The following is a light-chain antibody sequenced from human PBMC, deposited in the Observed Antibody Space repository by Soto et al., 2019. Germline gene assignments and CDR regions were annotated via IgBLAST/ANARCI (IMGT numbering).Light chain of an antibody. J-gene: IGKJ4*01. V-gene: IGKV4-1*01. Sequence: DIVMTQSPDSLAVSLGERATINCKSSQSVLYSSNNQNYLAWYQQKPGQPPNLLIYWASTRYSGVPDRFSGSGSGTDFTLTISSLQAEDVAVYYCQQYYSTPLTFGGGTRVEIK. CDR1: QSVLYSSNNQNY. CDR2: WAS. CDR3: QQYYSTPLT.